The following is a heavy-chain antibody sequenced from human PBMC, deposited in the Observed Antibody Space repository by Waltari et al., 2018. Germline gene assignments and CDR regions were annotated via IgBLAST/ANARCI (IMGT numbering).Heavy chain of an antibody. CDR2: INPNSGGT. CDR1: GYTFHGYY. Sequence: QVQLVQSGAEVKKPGASVRVSCKASGYTFHGYYMHWVRQAPGQGLEWMGWINPNSGGTNYAQKFQGRVTMTRDTSISTAYMELSRLRSDDTAVYYCARDRTLIYMVRGAKAFGYWGQGTLVTVSS. J-gene: IGHJ4*02. V-gene: IGHV1-2*02. D-gene: IGHD3-10*01. CDR3: ARDRTLIYMVRGAKAFGY.